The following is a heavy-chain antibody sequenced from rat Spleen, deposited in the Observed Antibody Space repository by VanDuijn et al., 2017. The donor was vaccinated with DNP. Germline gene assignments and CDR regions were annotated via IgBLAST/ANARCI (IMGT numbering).Heavy chain of an antibody. J-gene: IGHJ1*01. CDR2: VISNGGST. CDR1: RFTINNYW. CDR3: ARGSGTYYWYFDF. Sequence: EVQLVESGGDLVQPGRSLKLSCVASRFTINNYWMAWIRQVPGKGLEWVASVISNGGSTYYPDSVKGRFIISRDNTRNTLYLQMNSLRSEDTATYYCARGSGTYYWYFDFWGPGTMVTVSS. D-gene: IGHD5-1*01. V-gene: IGHV5-31*01.